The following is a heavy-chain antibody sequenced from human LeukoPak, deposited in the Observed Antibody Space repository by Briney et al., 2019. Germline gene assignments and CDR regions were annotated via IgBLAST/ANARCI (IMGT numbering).Heavy chain of an antibody. D-gene: IGHD1-14*01. V-gene: IGHV3-73*01. Sequence: GGSLRLSCAASGSTFSGSAMHWVRQASGKGLEWVGRIRSKPNSYATAYAASVTGRFTISRDDSKNTACLLMNSLKTEDTAVYYCARRSADGSQSHFDLWGRGTLVTVSS. J-gene: IGHJ2*01. CDR2: IRSKPNSYAT. CDR3: ARRSADGSQSHFDL. CDR1: GSTFSGSA.